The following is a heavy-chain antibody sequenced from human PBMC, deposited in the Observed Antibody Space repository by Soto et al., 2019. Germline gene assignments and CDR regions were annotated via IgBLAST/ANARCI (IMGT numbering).Heavy chain of an antibody. CDR2: IYTSGST. Sequence: SETLSLTCTVSGGSISSYYWSWIRQPAGKGLEWIGRIYTSGSTNYNPSLKSRVTMSVDTSKNQFSLKLSSVTAADTAVYYCAREWSEATMGGNWCDPWGQGTRGAVSS. CDR1: GGSISSYY. J-gene: IGHJ5*02. V-gene: IGHV4-4*07. D-gene: IGHD5-12*01. CDR3: AREWSEATMGGNWCDP.